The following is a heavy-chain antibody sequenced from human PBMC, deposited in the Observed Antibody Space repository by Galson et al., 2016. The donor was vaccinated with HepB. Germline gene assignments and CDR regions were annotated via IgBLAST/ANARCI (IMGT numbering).Heavy chain of an antibody. CDR1: GFTFNYY. CDR3: ARNTPSPGNGAYFDY. J-gene: IGHJ4*02. D-gene: IGHD1-14*01. CDR2: ISTTSSYA. V-gene: IGHV3-11*03. Sequence: SLRLSCAASGFTFNYYMSWVRQAPGKGLDWISYISTTSSYALYAASVTGRFTISRDNARTSRYLQLNSLRADDTAVYYCARNTPSPGNGAYFDYWGRGALVTVSS.